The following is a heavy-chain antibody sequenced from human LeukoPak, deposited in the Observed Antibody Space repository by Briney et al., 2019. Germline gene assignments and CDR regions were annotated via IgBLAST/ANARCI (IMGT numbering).Heavy chain of an antibody. D-gene: IGHD3-3*01. CDR1: GGSISSSSYY. CDR2: TYYSGST. V-gene: IGHV4-39*07. Sequence: SETLSLTCTVSGGSISSSSYYWGWIRQPPGKGLEWIGSTYYSGSTYYNPSLKSRVTISVDTSKNQFSLKLSSVTAADTAVYYCARVLEFVWRSTLNAFDIWGQGTMVTVSS. J-gene: IGHJ3*02. CDR3: ARVLEFVWRSTLNAFDI.